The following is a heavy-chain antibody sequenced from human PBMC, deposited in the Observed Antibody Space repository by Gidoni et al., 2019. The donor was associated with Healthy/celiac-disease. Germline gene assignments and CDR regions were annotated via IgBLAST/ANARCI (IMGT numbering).Heavy chain of an antibody. Sequence: EVQLVESGGGLVKPGGSLRRSCAASGFTFSSYSMNWVRQAPGKGLEWVSSISSSSSYIYYADSVKGRFTISRDNAKNSLYLQMNSLRAEDTAVYYCAREIGYCSSTSCYSSYYGMDVWGQGTTVTVSS. D-gene: IGHD2-2*01. J-gene: IGHJ6*02. CDR2: ISSSSSYI. CDR1: GFTFSSYS. CDR3: AREIGYCSSTSCYSSYYGMDV. V-gene: IGHV3-21*01.